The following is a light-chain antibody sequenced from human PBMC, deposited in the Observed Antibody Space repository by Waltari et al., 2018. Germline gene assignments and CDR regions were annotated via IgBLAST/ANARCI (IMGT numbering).Light chain of an antibody. CDR1: QSVGRS. V-gene: IGKV3-20*01. CDR3: QMYVRLPVT. CDR2: DAS. Sequence: EIVLTQSPGPLSLSPGERVTLSCRASQSVGRSLAWYQQSPGQAPRLLIYDASTRATGVADRFSGSGSGTDFSLTISRLDPEDFAVYYCQMYVRLPVTFGQGTKVEIK. J-gene: IGKJ1*01.